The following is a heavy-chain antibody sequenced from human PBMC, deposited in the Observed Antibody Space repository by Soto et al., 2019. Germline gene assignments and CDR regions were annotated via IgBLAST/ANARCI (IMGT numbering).Heavy chain of an antibody. CDR3: ARDPYSPVAY. D-gene: IGHD4-4*01. Sequence: SETLSLTCAVYGGSFSGYYWSWIRQPPGKGLEWIGEINHSGSTNYNPSLKSRVTISVDTSKNQFSLKLSSVTAADTAVYYCARDPYSPVAYWGQGTLVTVSS. CDR2: INHSGST. V-gene: IGHV4-34*01. J-gene: IGHJ4*02. CDR1: GGSFSGYY.